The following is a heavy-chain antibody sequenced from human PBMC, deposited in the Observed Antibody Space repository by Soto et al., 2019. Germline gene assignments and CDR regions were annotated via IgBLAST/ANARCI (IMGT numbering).Heavy chain of an antibody. CDR2: ITGSGAGT. J-gene: IGHJ4*02. D-gene: IGHD4-17*01. CDR1: GFTFSNYA. Sequence: EVQLLESGGGLVQPGGSLRLSCAASGFTFSNYALTWVRQAPGKGLEYVSSITGSGAGTFYADSVKGRFTISRDNSKNTLYLQLNSLRAEDTATYFCARDPNGDYVGAFDSWGQGSLVTVSS. V-gene: IGHV3-23*01. CDR3: ARDPNGDYVGAFDS.